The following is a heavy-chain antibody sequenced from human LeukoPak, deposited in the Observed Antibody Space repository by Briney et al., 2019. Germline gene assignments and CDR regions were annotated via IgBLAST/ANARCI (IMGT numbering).Heavy chain of an antibody. CDR3: AGMRITTPTVRTLDY. J-gene: IGHJ4*02. CDR2: IYYTGTT. Sequence: PSETLSLTCTVSGGSVNSGSYYWSWIRQPPGKGLEWIGYIYYTGTTNCNPSLKSRVTISVDTSKNQFSLKLSSVTAADTAVYYCAGMRITTPTVRTLDYWGQGTLVTVSS. CDR1: GGSVNSGSYY. V-gene: IGHV4-61*01. D-gene: IGHD1-14*01.